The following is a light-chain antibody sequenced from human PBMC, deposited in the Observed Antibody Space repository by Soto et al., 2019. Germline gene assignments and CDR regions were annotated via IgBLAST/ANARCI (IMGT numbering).Light chain of an antibody. Sequence: DIPMTQSPSTLSASVGDRVTITCRASQSISSWLAWYQQKPGKAPKLLIYKASSLESGGPSRFSGSGSGTEFTLTISSLQPDDFATYYCQQYNSYSGTFGQGTKVEIK. CDR1: QSISSW. CDR3: QQYNSYSGT. CDR2: KAS. V-gene: IGKV1-5*03. J-gene: IGKJ1*01.